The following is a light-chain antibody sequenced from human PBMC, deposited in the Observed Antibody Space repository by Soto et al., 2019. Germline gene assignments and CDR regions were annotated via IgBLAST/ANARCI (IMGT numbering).Light chain of an antibody. J-gene: IGLJ3*02. V-gene: IGLV2-14*01. CDR1: SSDVGGYNY. Sequence: LTQPASVSGSPGQSITISCTGTSSDVGGYNYVSWYQQHPGKAPKLMIYDVSNRPSGVSNRFSGSKSGNTASLTISGLQAEDEADYYCSSYTSSSTPVFGGGTKLTVL. CDR2: DVS. CDR3: SSYTSSSTPV.